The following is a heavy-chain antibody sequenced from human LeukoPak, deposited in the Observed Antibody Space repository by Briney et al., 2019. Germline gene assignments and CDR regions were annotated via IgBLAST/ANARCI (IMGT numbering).Heavy chain of an antibody. V-gene: IGHV3-20*04. CDR2: INWNGGST. J-gene: IGHJ6*03. D-gene: IGHD3-3*01. CDR1: GFTFDDYG. Sequence: GGSLRLSCAASGFTFDDYGMSWVRQAPGKGLEWVSGINWNGGSTGYADSVKGRFTISRDNAKNSLYLQMNSLRAEDTALYYCARERLLEWCAPSHSYYMDVWGKGTTVTVSS. CDR3: ARERLLEWCAPSHSYYMDV.